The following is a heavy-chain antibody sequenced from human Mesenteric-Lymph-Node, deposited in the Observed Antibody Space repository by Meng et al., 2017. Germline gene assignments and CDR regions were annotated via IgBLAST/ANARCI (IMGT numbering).Heavy chain of an antibody. D-gene: IGHD3-10*01. CDR2: ISGKTGNP. V-gene: IGHV7-4-1*02. CDR1: GFTVTDYD. CDR3: ARDPASRGVEFDL. J-gene: IGHJ3*01. Sequence: ASVKVSCKASGFTVTDYDINWARQAPGQGLEWMGWISGKTGNPTYAQGFTGRFVLSLDTSVSTAYLEISNLKAEDTAVYYCARDPASRGVEFDLWGQETLVTVSS.